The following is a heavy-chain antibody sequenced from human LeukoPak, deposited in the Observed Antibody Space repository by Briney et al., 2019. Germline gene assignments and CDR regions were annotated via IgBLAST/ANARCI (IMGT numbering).Heavy chain of an antibody. CDR3: AKDEYYDSHGATGYFDS. J-gene: IGHJ4*02. CDR2: ISGSGAGT. CDR1: GFTFSTYA. D-gene: IGHD3-22*01. Sequence: GGSLRLSCAASGFTFSTYAMSWVRQTPGKGLECVAVISGSGAGTYHADSVKGRFTISRDNSKNTLYLQMNSLRAEDTAVYYCAKDEYYDSHGATGYFDSWGQGTLVTASS. V-gene: IGHV3-23*01.